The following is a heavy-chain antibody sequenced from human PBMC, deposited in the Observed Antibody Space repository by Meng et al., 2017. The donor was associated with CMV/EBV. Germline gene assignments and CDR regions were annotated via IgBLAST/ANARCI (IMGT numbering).Heavy chain of an antibody. V-gene: IGHV4-30-4*08. J-gene: IGHJ4*02. CDR3: ARAAPDYYDSSGPPDY. CDR1: GGSISSGDYY. CDR2: IYYSGST. D-gene: IGHD3-22*01. Sequence: QVQRQESGPGLVNPPQTLSLTCTVSGGSISSGDYYWSWIRQPPGKGLEWIGYIYYSGSTYYNPSLKSRVTISVDTSKNQFSLKLSSVTAADTAVYYCARAAPDYYDSSGPPDYWGQGTLVTVSS.